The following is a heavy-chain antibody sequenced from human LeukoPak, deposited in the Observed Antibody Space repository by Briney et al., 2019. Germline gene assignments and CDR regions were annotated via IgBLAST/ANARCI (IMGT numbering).Heavy chain of an antibody. J-gene: IGHJ6*02. D-gene: IGHD2-8*01. Sequence: GGSLRLSCAASGFTFSDYYMTWLRQAPGKGLEWLSYISNSGSTVFYADSVKGQFTVSRDNAKRSLYLQIESLRDDDTAVYHCALGTINKDFYFGMDVWGQGTTVTVSS. CDR3: ALGTINKDFYFGMDV. CDR2: ISNSGSTV. V-gene: IGHV3-11*01. CDR1: GFTFSDYY.